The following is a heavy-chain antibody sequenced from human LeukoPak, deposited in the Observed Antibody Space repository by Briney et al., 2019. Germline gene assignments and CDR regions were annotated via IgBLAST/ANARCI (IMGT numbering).Heavy chain of an antibody. J-gene: IGHJ3*02. D-gene: IGHD3-9*01. CDR3: ARELYYDNGGGAFDI. Sequence: GGSLRLSCAASGFTFSSYAMHWVRQAPGKGLEWVAVISYDGSNKYYADSVKGRFTLSRDNSKNTLYLQMNSLRAEDTAVYYCARELYYDNGGGAFDIWGQGTMVTVSS. V-gene: IGHV3-30-3*01. CDR1: GFTFSSYA. CDR2: ISYDGSNK.